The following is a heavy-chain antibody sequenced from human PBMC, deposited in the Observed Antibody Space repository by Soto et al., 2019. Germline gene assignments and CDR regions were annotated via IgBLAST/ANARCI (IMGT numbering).Heavy chain of an antibody. V-gene: IGHV3-30*15. J-gene: IGHJ4*02. Sequence: GGSLTLSCGSSGFTFRTFAMHWVRQAPGKGLEWVAVISSDGFTQYYADSVKGRFTVSRDNSKNALFLQMSGLRPEDTAVYFCARAPTSRFDYWGQGTLVTVSS. CDR1: GFTFRTFA. CDR2: ISSDGFTQ. CDR3: ARAPTSRFDY.